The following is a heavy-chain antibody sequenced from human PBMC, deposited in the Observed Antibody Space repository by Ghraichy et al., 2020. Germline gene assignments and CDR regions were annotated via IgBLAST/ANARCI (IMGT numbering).Heavy chain of an antibody. V-gene: IGHV3-23*01. CDR3: AKVGEPVPGYSGYDGDFDY. CDR1: GFTFSSYA. D-gene: IGHD5-12*01. CDR2: IIGRGGSP. J-gene: IGHJ4*02. Sequence: GGSLRLSCAASGFTFSSYAMSWFRQAPGKGLEWVSAIIGRGGSPYSADSVKGRFTISRDNSKTPLYLQMNSLSPEATAVYYCAKVGEPVPGYSGYDGDFDYWGQGTLVTVSS.